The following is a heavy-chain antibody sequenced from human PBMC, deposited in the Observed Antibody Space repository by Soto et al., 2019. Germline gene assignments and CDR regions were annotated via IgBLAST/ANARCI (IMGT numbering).Heavy chain of an antibody. V-gene: IGHV4-4*02. D-gene: IGHD3-10*01. CDR3: ARDLGGSGTTNEGVLDV. CDR2: IYHSGST. CDR1: GGSFRSSNW. Sequence: PSESLSLTCAVSGGSFRSSNWRCGRQPPGGKGLKWIGEIYHSGSTNYNPSLKSRVTISVDKSKNQFSLKLSSVTAADTAVYYCARDLGGSGTTNEGVLDVWGQGTTVTVSS. J-gene: IGHJ6*02.